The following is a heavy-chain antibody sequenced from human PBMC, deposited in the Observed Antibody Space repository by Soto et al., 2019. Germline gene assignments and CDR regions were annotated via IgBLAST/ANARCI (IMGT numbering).Heavy chain of an antibody. Sequence: GASVWVSCKAPGGTFSSSAIRWARQAPGPGLEWLGAILPIFGTANYAQKFQGRVTITADEATSTAYMELSSLRSEDTAVYYCARGDVSNTPRDYYYGMDVWGQGTTVTVSS. D-gene: IGHD4-4*01. CDR2: ILPIFGTA. J-gene: IGHJ6*02. CDR1: GGTFSSSA. V-gene: IGHV1-69*13. CDR3: ARGDVSNTPRDYYYGMDV.